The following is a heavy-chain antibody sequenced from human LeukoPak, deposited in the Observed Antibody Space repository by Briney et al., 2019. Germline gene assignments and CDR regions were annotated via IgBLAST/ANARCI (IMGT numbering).Heavy chain of an antibody. CDR2: ISGDGGIT. V-gene: IGHV3-43*02. Sequence: PGGSLRLSXAASGFTFDDYAMHWVRQAPGKGLEWVSLISGDGGITYYADSVKGRFTISRDNSKNSLYLQMNSLRTEDTALYYCAKDMVDTAMDAYYSDYWGQGTLVTVSS. D-gene: IGHD5-18*01. CDR1: GFTFDDYA. CDR3: AKDMVDTAMDAYYSDY. J-gene: IGHJ4*02.